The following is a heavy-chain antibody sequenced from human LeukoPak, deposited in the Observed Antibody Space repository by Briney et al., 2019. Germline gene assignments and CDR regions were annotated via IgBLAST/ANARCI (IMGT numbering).Heavy chain of an antibody. CDR2: INHSGST. D-gene: IGHD3-3*01. CDR3: ARGPRFLEWLLFFPDAFDI. J-gene: IGHJ3*02. Sequence: PSETLSLTCAVYGGSFSGYYWSWIRQPPGKGLEWIGEINHSGSTNYNLSLKSRVTISVDTSKNQFSLKLSSVTAADTAVYYCARGPRFLEWLLFFPDAFDIWGQGTMVTVSS. V-gene: IGHV4-34*01. CDR1: GGSFSGYY.